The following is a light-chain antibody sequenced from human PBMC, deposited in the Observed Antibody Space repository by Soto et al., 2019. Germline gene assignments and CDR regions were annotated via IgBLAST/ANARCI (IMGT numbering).Light chain of an antibody. J-gene: IGKJ4*01. CDR3: QRYQRYPPS. CDR2: GAT. CDR1: EGINIY. Sequence: DIQMTQSPTSLSASVGDRVTIICRASEGINIYLAWFQQKPGKAPNSLIYGATSLQRGVPSRFSGSGSDTDFSLTISSLQPEDIATYYCQRYQRYPPSFGGGTKVEIK. V-gene: IGKV1-16*01.